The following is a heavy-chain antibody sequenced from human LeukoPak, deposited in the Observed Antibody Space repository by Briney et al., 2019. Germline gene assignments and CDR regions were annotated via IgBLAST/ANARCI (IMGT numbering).Heavy chain of an antibody. D-gene: IGHD5-12*01. Sequence: SETLSLTCTVSGGSISGHYWSWIRQPPGKGLEWIGYIYYRGSTSYNPSLKSRVTISVDTSKNQFSLDLSSVTAADTAVYYCARDLISEYSRSHSHFDPWGQGTLVTVSS. CDR2: IYYRGST. CDR1: GGSISGHY. V-gene: IGHV4-59*11. J-gene: IGHJ5*02. CDR3: ARDLISEYSRSHSHFDP.